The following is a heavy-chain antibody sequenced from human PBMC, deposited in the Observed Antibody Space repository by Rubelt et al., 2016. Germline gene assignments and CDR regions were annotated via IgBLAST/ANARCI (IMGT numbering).Heavy chain of an antibody. CDR3: ARDDSRRGDY. CDR2: FNPDSGGT. Sequence: QVQLAQSGAEVKKPGASVKVSCKASGYAFNDYYIHWVRQAPGQGLEWMGWFNPDSGGTNYAQNLQGRVTMTRDTSIGTGYMELSSLRSDDTAVYYCARDDSRRGDYWGQGTLVTVSS. CDR1: GYAFNDYY. D-gene: IGHD3-10*01. J-gene: IGHJ4*02. V-gene: IGHV1-2*02.